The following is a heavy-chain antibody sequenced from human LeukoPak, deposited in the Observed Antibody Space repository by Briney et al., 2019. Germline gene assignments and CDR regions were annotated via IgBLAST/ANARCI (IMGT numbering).Heavy chain of an antibody. J-gene: IGHJ3*02. Sequence: GASVKLSCKASGYRFTNFGITWVRQAPGQGLEWMGWTTPYDDNPEYGKKFQGRVTMTTDTSTDTAYLEVSSLRPDDTAVYYCAKGDPPIIAGARGDAFEIWGQGTLVTVSS. D-gene: IGHD4/OR15-4a*01. CDR3: AKGDPPIIAGARGDAFEI. CDR2: TTPYDDNP. CDR1: GYRFTNFG. V-gene: IGHV1-18*01.